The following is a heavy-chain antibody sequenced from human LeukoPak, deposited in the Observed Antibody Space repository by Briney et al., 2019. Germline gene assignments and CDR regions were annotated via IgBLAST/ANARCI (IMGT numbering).Heavy chain of an antibody. Sequence: GGSLRLSCSASGFTVSSNYMHWVRQAPGKGLEWVSMIYSGGATYYADSVRGRFTISRDNYMNTLHLQINSMRVEDTAVYYCARATNAVADLDLCGCGAVVTVS. D-gene: IGHD6-19*01. CDR3: ARATNAVADLDL. CDR1: GFTVSSNY. J-gene: IGHJ2*01. CDR2: IYSGGAT. V-gene: IGHV3-53*01.